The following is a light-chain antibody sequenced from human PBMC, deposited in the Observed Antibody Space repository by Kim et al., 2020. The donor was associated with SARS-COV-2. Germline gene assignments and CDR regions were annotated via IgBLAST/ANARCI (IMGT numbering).Light chain of an antibody. Sequence: GQKVTIACSGSSSNNGNSYVSSYQQHPATAPKLLIYDNNKRPSGMPDRFSGSKSGTSATLGITGRQTGDEADYYCGTWDSSLSAVFGGGTQLTV. CDR1: SSNNGNSY. CDR2: DNN. J-gene: IGLJ3*02. V-gene: IGLV1-51*01. CDR3: GTWDSSLSAV.